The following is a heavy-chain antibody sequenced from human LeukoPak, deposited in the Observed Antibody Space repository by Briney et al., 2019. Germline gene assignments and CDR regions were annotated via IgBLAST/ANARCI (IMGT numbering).Heavy chain of an antibody. Sequence: GGSLRLSCAASGFTFRSYALSWVRQAPGKGLEWVSAISGSGGSTYNADSVKGRFTISRDNSKNTLYLQMNSLRAEDTAVYYCASYDSSGYYHYFDYWGEGTLVTVSA. D-gene: IGHD3-22*01. J-gene: IGHJ4*02. CDR2: ISGSGGST. V-gene: IGHV3-23*01. CDR3: ASYDSSGYYHYFDY. CDR1: GFTFRSYA.